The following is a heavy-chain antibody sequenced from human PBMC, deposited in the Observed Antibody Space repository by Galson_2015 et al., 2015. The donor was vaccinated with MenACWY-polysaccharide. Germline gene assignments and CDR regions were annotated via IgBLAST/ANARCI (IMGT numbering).Heavy chain of an antibody. Sequence: SLRLSCAASGFVFSSCGMQWVRQAPGKGLEWVAVVSSDGGTQFYADSVKGRSTISRDNSKNTLYLQINSLRAEDTAVYYCAKESGIPQYGAYFDYWGQGTLVTVSS. V-gene: IGHV3-30*18. CDR3: AKESGIPQYGAYFDY. CDR1: GFVFSSCG. CDR2: VSSDGGTQ. D-gene: IGHD4/OR15-4a*01. J-gene: IGHJ4*02.